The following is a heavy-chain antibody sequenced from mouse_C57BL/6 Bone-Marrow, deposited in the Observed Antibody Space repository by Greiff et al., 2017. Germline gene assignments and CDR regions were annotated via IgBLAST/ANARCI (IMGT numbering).Heavy chain of an antibody. CDR1: GYTFTSYG. V-gene: IGHV1-81*01. CDR3: ERQHRLRTDYFDD. CDR2: IYPRSGNT. Sequence: VQLQESGAELARPGASVKLSCKASGYTFTSYGISWVKQRTGQGLEWLGEIYPRSGNTYYNEKFKGKATLTADKSSSTAYMELSSLTSEDSAVYFCERQHRLRTDYFDDWGQGTTRTVSS. D-gene: IGHD3-2*02. J-gene: IGHJ2*01.